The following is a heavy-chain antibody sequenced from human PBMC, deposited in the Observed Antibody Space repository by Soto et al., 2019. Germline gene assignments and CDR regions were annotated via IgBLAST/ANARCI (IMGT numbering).Heavy chain of an antibody. CDR1: ADSFSSYG. J-gene: IGHJ4*02. V-gene: IGHV1-69*01. CDR2: IIPIFGTT. CDR3: ARVFPDGWVEPGVVRGYLDA. D-gene: IGHD3-3*01. Sequence: QVQLVQSGAEVKEPGSAVKVSCKAPADSFSSYGISWVRQAPGQGLEWQGGIIPIFGTTNYAEKFQGRVTITADESTNTAYMDLSSLRSEDTALYYCARVFPDGWVEPGVVRGYLDAWGRGTLVTVSS.